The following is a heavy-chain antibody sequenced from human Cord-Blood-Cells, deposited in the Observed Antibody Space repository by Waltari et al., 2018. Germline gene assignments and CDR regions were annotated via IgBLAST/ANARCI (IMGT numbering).Heavy chain of an antibody. D-gene: IGHD2-2*01. CDR1: GGSFSGYY. V-gene: IGHV4-34*01. CDR2: INHSGST. Sequence: QVQLQQWGAGLLKPSETLSLTCAVYGGSFSGYYWSWIRQPPGKGLEWIGEINHSGSTNYNPSHKSRVTISVDTSKNQFSLKLSSVTAADTAVYYCARGRVYCSSTSCYYYYGMDVCGQGTTVTVSS. J-gene: IGHJ6*02. CDR3: ARGRVYCSSTSCYYYYGMDV.